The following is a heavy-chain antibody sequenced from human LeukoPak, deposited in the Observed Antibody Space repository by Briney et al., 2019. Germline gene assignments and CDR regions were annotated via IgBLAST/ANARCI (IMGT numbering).Heavy chain of an antibody. J-gene: IGHJ5*02. CDR1: GFTFSSYG. Sequence: HPGGSLRLSCAASGFTFSSYGMHWVRQAPGKGLEWVAVISYDGSNKYYADSVKGRFTISRDNSKNTLYLQMNSLRAEDTAVYYCAKDWTTVTNWFDPWGQGTLVTVSS. CDR3: AKDWTTVTNWFDP. V-gene: IGHV3-30*18. D-gene: IGHD4-17*01. CDR2: ISYDGSNK.